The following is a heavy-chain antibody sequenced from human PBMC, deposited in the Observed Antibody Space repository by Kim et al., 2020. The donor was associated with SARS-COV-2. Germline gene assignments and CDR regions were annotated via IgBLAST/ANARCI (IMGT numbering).Heavy chain of an antibody. J-gene: IGHJ5*02. CDR2: ISYDGSNK. CDR1: GFTFSSYA. Sequence: GGSLRLSCAASGFTFSSYAMHWVRQAPGKGLEWVAVISYDGSNKYYADSVKGRFTISRDNSKNTLYLQMNSLRAEDTAVYYCASTTVVTPDNWFDPWGQGTLVTVSS. CDR3: ASTTVVTPDNWFDP. V-gene: IGHV3-30*04. D-gene: IGHD4-17*01.